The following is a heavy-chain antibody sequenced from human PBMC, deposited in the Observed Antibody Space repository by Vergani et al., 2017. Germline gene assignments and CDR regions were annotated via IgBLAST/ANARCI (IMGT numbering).Heavy chain of an antibody. CDR2: IYYSGST. CDR1: GGSISSSSYY. Sequence: QLQLQESGPGLVKPSETLSLTCTVSGGSISSSSYYWGWIRQPPGKGLEWIGSIYYSGSTYYNPSLKSRVTISVDTSKNQFSLKLSSVTAADTAVYYCARGDYSSGWYVSHVDYWGQGTLVTVSS. CDR3: ARGDYSSGWYVSHVDY. J-gene: IGHJ4*02. V-gene: IGHV4-39*01. D-gene: IGHD6-19*01.